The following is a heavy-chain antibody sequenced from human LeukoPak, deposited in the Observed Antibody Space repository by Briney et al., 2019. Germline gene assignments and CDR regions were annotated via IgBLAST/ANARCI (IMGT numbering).Heavy chain of an antibody. Sequence: GGSLRLSCAASGFTFSSYAMSWVRQAPGKGLEWVSAISGSGGSTHYADSVKGRFTISRDNSKNTLYLQMNSLRAEDTAVYYCANTYSSGWYVPQGYFDYWGQGTLVTVSS. CDR1: GFTFSSYA. J-gene: IGHJ4*02. CDR2: ISGSGGST. CDR3: ANTYSSGWYVPQGYFDY. V-gene: IGHV3-23*01. D-gene: IGHD6-19*01.